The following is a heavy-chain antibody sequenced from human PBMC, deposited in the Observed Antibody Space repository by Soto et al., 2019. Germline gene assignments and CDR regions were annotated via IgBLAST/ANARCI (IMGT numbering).Heavy chain of an antibody. V-gene: IGHV1-8*01. CDR1: GYTFTSYD. D-gene: IGHD3-3*01. J-gene: IGHJ6*03. CDR2: MNPNSGNT. Sequence: ASVKVSCKASGYTFTSYDINWVRQATGQGLEWMGWMNPNSGNTGYAQKFQGRVTMTRNTSISTAYMELSSLRSEDTAVYYCARGQGDFWSGYSLYYYYYMDVWGKGTTVTVSS. CDR3: ARGQGDFWSGYSLYYYYYMDV.